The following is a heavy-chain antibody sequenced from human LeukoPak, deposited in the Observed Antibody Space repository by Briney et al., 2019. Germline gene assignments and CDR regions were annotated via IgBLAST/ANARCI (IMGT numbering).Heavy chain of an antibody. CDR3: ARILDSAWGELGY. V-gene: IGHV3-7*01. CDR1: GFSFSSYW. J-gene: IGHJ4*02. Sequence: GGSLRLSCAASGFSFSSYWMSWVRQAPGKGLEWVANIKQDGSEKYYVDSVKGRFTISRDNSKNTLYLQMNSLRAEDAAVYYCARILDSAWGELGYWGQGTLVTVSS. CDR2: IKQDGSEK. D-gene: IGHD6-19*01.